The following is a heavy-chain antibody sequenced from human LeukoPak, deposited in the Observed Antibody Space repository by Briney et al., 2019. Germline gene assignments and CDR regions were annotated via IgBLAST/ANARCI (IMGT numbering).Heavy chain of an antibody. Sequence: SETLSLTCTVSGCSISSSSYYWGWIRQPPGKGLEWIGSISYSGSTYYSPSLTSRVTISVATSKNQFSLKLSSVPAADTAVSYCARRIGGFDYWGQGTLVTVSS. CDR3: ARRIGGFDY. D-gene: IGHD2-15*01. J-gene: IGHJ4*02. CDR1: GCSISSSSYY. CDR2: ISYSGST. V-gene: IGHV4-39*01.